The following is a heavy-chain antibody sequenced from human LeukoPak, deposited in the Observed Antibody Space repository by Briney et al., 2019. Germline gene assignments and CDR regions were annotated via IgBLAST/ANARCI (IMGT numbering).Heavy chain of an antibody. J-gene: IGHJ5*02. V-gene: IGHV3-21*01. CDR3: ARGRGPKQQLNWFDP. D-gene: IGHD6-13*01. CDR1: GFTFSSYS. Sequence: GGSLRLSCAASGFTFSSYSMNWVRQAPGKGLEWVSSISSSSSYIYYADSVKGRFTISRDNAKNSLYLQMNSLRAEDTAVYYCARGRGPKQQLNWFDPWGQGTLVTVSS. CDR2: ISSSSSYI.